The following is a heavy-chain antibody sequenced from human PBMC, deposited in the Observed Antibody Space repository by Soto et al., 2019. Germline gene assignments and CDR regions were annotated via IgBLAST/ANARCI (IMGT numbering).Heavy chain of an antibody. Sequence: QVQLVESGGGVVQPGRSLRLSCAASGFTFSSYGMHWVRQAPGKGLEWVAVISYDGSNKYYADSVKGRFTISRDNSKNTLYLQMNSLRAEDTAVYYCAKEDYGDYTGFDCWGQGTLVTVSS. CDR1: GFTFSSYG. CDR2: ISYDGSNK. CDR3: AKEDYGDYTGFDC. V-gene: IGHV3-30*18. J-gene: IGHJ4*02. D-gene: IGHD4-17*01.